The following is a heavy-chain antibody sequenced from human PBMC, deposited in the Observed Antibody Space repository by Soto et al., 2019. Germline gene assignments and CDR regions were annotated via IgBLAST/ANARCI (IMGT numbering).Heavy chain of an antibody. Sequence: QVQLVESGGGVVQPGRSLRLSCAASGFTFSSYGMHWVRQAPGKGLEWVAVIWYDGSNKYYADSVKGRFTISRDNSKNTLYLQMNSLRAEDTAVYYCARAHEAGLDPFDYWGQGTLVTVSS. CDR2: IWYDGSNK. D-gene: IGHD6-13*01. V-gene: IGHV3-33*01. CDR1: GFTFSSYG. CDR3: ARAHEAGLDPFDY. J-gene: IGHJ4*02.